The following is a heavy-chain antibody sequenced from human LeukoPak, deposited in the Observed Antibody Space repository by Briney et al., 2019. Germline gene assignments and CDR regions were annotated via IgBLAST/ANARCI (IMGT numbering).Heavy chain of an antibody. Sequence: ASVKVSCKASGYTFTGYYMHWVRQAPGQGLEWMGLINPNSGGTNYAQKFQGRVTMTRDTSISTAYMELSRLRSDDTAVYYCARVARVTMVRGVWFDPWGQGTLVTVSS. D-gene: IGHD3-10*01. CDR1: GYTFTGYY. J-gene: IGHJ5*02. CDR2: INPNSGGT. CDR3: ARVARVTMVRGVWFDP. V-gene: IGHV1-2*02.